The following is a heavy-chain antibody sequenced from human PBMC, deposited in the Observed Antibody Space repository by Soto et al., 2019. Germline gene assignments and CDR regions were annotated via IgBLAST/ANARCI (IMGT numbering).Heavy chain of an antibody. CDR3: AREVLWSRCIDY. J-gene: IGHJ4*02. CDR1: GFIFSNYV. CDR2: MSYDGTTK. V-gene: IGHV3-30-3*01. D-gene: IGHD3-10*01. Sequence: QVQLVESGGGVVQPGRSLRLSCAASGFIFSNYVMYWVRQAPGKGLEWVAFMSYDGTTKYYADSVKGRFTISRDNSKNTLYLQMNSLRPEDTGVYYCAREVLWSRCIDYWGQGTLVTVSS.